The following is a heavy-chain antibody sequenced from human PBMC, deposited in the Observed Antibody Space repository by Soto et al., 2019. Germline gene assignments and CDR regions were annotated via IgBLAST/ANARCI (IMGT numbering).Heavy chain of an antibody. CDR1: NYDFRDYG. D-gene: IGHD2-21*01. Sequence: QVQLVQSGPEMKEPGASVKVSCKASNYDFRDYGFSWVRQAPGQGLEWMGWISPYKGDTNYAQKFQGRVTLTTDSSTNTAYMELRMLRSDDTAMYYCARYLPPYDPTDSVVVARCDYWGQGTLVTVSS. CDR3: ARYLPPYDPTDSVVVARCDY. CDR2: ISPYKGDT. V-gene: IGHV1-18*01. J-gene: IGHJ4*02.